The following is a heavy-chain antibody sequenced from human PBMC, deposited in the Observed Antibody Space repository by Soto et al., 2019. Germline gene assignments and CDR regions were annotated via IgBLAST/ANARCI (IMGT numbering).Heavy chain of an antibody. V-gene: IGHV3-23*01. CDR1: GFTFSSYA. CDR2: ISGSGGGT. Sequence: EVQLLESGGGLVQPGGSLRLSCAASGFTFSSYAMSWVRQAPEKGLEWISAISGSGGGTYYADSVKGRFTISRDNAKNTLYLQLNSLRAEDTAVYYCAKGVATINPGRFDYWGQGTLVTVSS. D-gene: IGHD5-12*01. CDR3: AKGVATINPGRFDY. J-gene: IGHJ4*02.